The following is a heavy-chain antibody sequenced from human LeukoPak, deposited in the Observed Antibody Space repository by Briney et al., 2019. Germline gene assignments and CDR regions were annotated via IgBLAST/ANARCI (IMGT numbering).Heavy chain of an antibody. CDR1: GFTFSSYA. V-gene: IGHV3-23*01. Sequence: PGGSLRLSCAASGFTFSSYAMSWVRQAPGEGLEWVSTVSGNGGNTCYADSVKGRFTVSRDNSKSTLYLQMNSLRAEDTAVYYCAKGGWGTVLDYWGQGTLVTVSS. CDR2: VSGNGGNT. CDR3: AKGGWGTVLDY. D-gene: IGHD7-27*01. J-gene: IGHJ4*02.